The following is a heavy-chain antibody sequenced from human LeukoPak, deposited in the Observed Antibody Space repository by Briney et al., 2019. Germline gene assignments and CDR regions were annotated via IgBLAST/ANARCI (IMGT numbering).Heavy chain of an antibody. CDR3: ARAGDSSGYYFNWFDP. CDR2: IIPIFGTA. J-gene: IGHJ5*02. CDR1: GGTFSSYA. Sequence: SVTVSCRASGGTFSSYAISWVRQAPGQGLEWMGGIIPIFGTANYAQKFQGRVTITADESTSTAYMELSSLRSEDTAVYYCARAGDSSGYYFNWFDPWGQGTLVTVSS. D-gene: IGHD3-22*01. V-gene: IGHV1-69*01.